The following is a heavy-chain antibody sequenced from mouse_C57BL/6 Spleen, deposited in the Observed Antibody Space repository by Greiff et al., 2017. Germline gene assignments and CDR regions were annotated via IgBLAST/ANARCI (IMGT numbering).Heavy chain of an antibody. CDR1: GYTFTDYY. CDR3: ARDGKGNYYAMDY. J-gene: IGHJ4*01. Sequence: VHLVESGAELVRPGASVKLSCKASGYTFTDYYINWVKQRPGQGLEWIARIYPGSGNTYYNEKFKGKATLTAEKSSSTAYMQLSSLTSEDSAVYFCARDGKGNYYAMDYWGQGTSVTVSS. D-gene: IGHD2-1*01. CDR2: IYPGSGNT. V-gene: IGHV1-76*01.